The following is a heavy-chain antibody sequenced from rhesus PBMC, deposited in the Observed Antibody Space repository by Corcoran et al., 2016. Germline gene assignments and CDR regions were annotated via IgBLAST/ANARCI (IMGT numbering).Heavy chain of an antibody. CDR2: IYGSSGST. V-gene: IGHV4-76*01. J-gene: IGHJ6*01. D-gene: IGHD1-14*01. CDR3: AREWGNGNYGLDS. Sequence: QVQLQESGPGVVKPSETLSLTCAVSGGSISSGYDWSWIRQPPGKGLEWIWYIYGSSGSTNYNPSLKNRVTISKDASKNQFSLKLSSVTAADTAVYYCAREWGNGNYGLDSWGQGVVVTVSS. CDR1: GGSISSGYD.